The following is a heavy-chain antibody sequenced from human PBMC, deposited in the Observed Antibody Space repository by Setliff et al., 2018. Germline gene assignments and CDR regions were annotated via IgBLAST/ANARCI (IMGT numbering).Heavy chain of an antibody. Sequence: SETLSLTCSAYGGTFSDYYWTWIRQSPGKGLEWIGVINHSGTTNYNPSLKSRVTISVDTSKNQFSLTMSSVSAADAAVYYCARGRNVAARLLDTWGQGSRVTVSS. CDR1: GGTFSDYY. J-gene: IGHJ5*02. CDR2: INHSGTT. CDR3: ARGRNVAARLLDT. V-gene: IGHV4-34*01. D-gene: IGHD6-6*01.